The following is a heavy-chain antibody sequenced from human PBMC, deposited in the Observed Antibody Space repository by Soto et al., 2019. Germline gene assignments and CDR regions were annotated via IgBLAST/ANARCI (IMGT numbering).Heavy chain of an antibody. CDR1: GFTFSSYS. V-gene: IGHV3-48*01. CDR2: ISSSSSTI. J-gene: IGHJ3*02. CDR3: ARDQWIAVAGGAFDI. D-gene: IGHD6-19*01. Sequence: GGSLRLSCAASGFTFSSYSMNWVRQAPGKGLEWVSYISSSSSTIYYADSVKGRFTISRDNAKNSLYLQMNSLRAEDTAVYYCARDQWIAVAGGAFDIWGQGTMVTVSS.